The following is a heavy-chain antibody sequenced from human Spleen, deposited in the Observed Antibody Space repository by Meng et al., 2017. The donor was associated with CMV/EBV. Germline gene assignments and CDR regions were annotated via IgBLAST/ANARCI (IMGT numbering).Heavy chain of an antibody. J-gene: IGHJ5*02. CDR3: ARVSPYSSSWYKSGDWFDP. Sequence: QVYLKESVQGLVKPSGTLSLTCTVSGGSISMYYWRWIRQPAGKGLEWIGRIYTSGSTNYNPSLKSRVTMSVDTSKNQFSLKLSSVTAADTAVYYCARVSPYSSSWYKSGDWFDPWGQGTLVTVSS. CDR2: IYTSGST. CDR1: GGSISMYY. V-gene: IGHV4-4*07. D-gene: IGHD6-13*01.